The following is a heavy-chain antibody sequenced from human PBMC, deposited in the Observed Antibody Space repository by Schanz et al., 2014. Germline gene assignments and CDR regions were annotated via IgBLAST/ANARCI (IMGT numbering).Heavy chain of an antibody. CDR3: ARDMTIAPA. V-gene: IGHV3-66*02. CDR2: IYSGGST. CDR1: GFTVSSSY. J-gene: IGHJ5*02. D-gene: IGHD6-13*01. Sequence: EEQLLESGGALVQPGGSLRLSCAASGFTVSSSYMSWVRQAPGKGLEWVSVIYSGGSTYYADSVKGRFTISRDNSKNTLYLQMDTLRVEDTAMFYCARDMTIAPAWGQGTLVTVSS.